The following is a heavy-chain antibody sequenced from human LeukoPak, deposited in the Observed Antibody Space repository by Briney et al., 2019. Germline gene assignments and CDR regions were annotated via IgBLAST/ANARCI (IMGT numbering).Heavy chain of an antibody. Sequence: PSETLSLTCTVSGGSISSYYWSWIRQPPGKGLEGIGYIYYSGSTNYNPSLKSRVTISVDTSKNQFSLKLSSVTAADTAVYYCAGSSSIAARYFDYWGQGTLGTVSS. CDR2: IYYSGST. CDR3: AGSSSIAARYFDY. J-gene: IGHJ4*02. V-gene: IGHV4-59*01. CDR1: GGSISSYY. D-gene: IGHD6-6*01.